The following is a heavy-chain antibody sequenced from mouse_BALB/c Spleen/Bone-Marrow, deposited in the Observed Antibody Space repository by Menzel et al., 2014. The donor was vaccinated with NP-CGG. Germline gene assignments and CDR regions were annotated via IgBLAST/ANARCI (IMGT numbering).Heavy chain of an antibody. CDR2: IYPGDGDT. CDR1: GYAFSSSW. CDR3: ARGGNYRFDY. J-gene: IGHJ2*01. V-gene: IGHV1-82*01. D-gene: IGHD2-1*01. Sequence: VQLQQSGPELVKPGASVKIPCKASGYAFSSSWMNWVKQRPGQGLEWIGRIYPGDGDTNYNGKFKGKATLTADKSSSTAYMQLNSLTSADSAVYFCARGGNYRFDYWGQGTTLTVSS.